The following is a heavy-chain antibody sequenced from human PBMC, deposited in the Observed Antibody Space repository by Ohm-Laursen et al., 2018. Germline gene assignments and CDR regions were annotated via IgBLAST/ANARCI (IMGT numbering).Heavy chain of an antibody. CDR1: GFTFSTYW. D-gene: IGHD6-6*01. CDR2: INQDGSEK. CDR3: AKDIRWGGIDSSSGIDY. V-gene: IGHV3-7*03. Sequence: SLRLSCAASGFTFSTYWMNWFRQAPGKGLASVASINQDGSEKYFVDSVRGRFTIYRDNAKNSLYLQMNSLRAEDTALYYCAKDIRWGGIDSSSGIDYWGQGTLVTVSS. J-gene: IGHJ4*02.